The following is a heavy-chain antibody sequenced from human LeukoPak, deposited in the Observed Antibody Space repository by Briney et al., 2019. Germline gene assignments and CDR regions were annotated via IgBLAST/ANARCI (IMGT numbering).Heavy chain of an antibody. CDR1: GYTFTGYY. CDR2: INPNSGVT. Sequence: ASVKVSCKASGYTFTGYYMHWVRQAPGQGLEWMGWINPNSGVTNYAQKFQGWVTMTRDTSISTAYMELSRLRSDDTAVYYCARAHTRYSSSWYYFDYWGQGTLVTVSS. J-gene: IGHJ4*02. V-gene: IGHV1-2*04. D-gene: IGHD6-13*01. CDR3: ARAHTRYSSSWYYFDY.